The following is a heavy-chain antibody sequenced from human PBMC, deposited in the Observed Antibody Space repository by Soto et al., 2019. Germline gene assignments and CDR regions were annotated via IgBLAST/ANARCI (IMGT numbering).Heavy chain of an antibody. CDR2: ISSSSDFR. CDR1: GFTFTSYI. V-gene: IGHV3-21*01. J-gene: IGHJ6*02. D-gene: IGHD6-6*01. Sequence: GGSLRLSCAASGFTFTSYIMNWVRQAPGKGLEWVSCISSSSDFRYSADSVKGRFTISRDNARNSLYLQMNSLRVEDTAVYYCARARDLTHDASSTGMDVWGQGTTVTVSS. CDR3: ARARDLTHDASSTGMDV.